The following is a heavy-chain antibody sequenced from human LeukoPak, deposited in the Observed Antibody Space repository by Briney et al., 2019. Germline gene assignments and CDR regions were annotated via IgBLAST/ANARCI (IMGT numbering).Heavy chain of an antibody. V-gene: IGHV5-51*01. CDR3: ARTYYYDRSGYYDY. CDR2: IYPGDSDT. J-gene: IGHJ4*02. Sequence: GESLKISCKGSGYSFTNYWIAWVRQMPGKGLEWMGIIYPGDSDTRYSPSFQGQVTISADKSISTAYLQWSSLKTSDTAMYYCARTYYYDRSGYYDYWGQGILVTVSS. D-gene: IGHD3-22*01. CDR1: GYSFTNYW.